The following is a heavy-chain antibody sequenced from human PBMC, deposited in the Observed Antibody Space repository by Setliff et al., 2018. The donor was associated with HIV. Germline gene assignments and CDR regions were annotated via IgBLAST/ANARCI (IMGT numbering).Heavy chain of an antibody. V-gene: IGHV1-69*06. D-gene: IGHD3-22*01. CDR3: ARGPERYSSDSNGYYYDY. CDR1: GGTFSNYV. Sequence: SVKVSCKASGGTFSNYVINWVRQAPGQGLEWMGRVLPLFGTVSYAQKFQGRVTITADKATSTVYMEVSSLRSEDTAVYYCARGPERYSSDSNGYYYDYWGQGTLVTVSS. J-gene: IGHJ4*02. CDR2: VLPLFGTV.